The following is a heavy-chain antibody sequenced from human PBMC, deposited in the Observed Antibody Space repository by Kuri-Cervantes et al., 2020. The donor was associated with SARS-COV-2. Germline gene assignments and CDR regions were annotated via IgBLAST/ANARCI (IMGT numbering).Heavy chain of an antibody. V-gene: IGHV3-13*01. D-gene: IGHD6-13*01. CDR3: ARDSSSWGPYYFDY. CDR1: GFTFSSYD. J-gene: IGHJ4*02. Sequence: LSLTCAASGFTFSSYDMHWVRQATGKGLEWVSAIGTAGDTYYPGSVKGQFTISRENAKNSLYLQMNSLRAEDTAVYYCARDSSSWGPYYFDYWGQGTLVTVSS. CDR2: IGTAGDT.